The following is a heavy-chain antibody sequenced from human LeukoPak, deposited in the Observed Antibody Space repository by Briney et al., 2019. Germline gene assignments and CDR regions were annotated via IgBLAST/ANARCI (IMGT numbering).Heavy chain of an antibody. D-gene: IGHD2-2*01. CDR1: GYTLTDYY. Sequence: GASVKVSCKASGYTLTDYYMHWVRQAPGQGLEWMGRINPNSGGTNYAQKFQGRVTMTRDTPISTAYMDLSRLRSDDTAVYYCARDYCSSTSCLFDYWGQGTLVTVSS. CDR2: INPNSGGT. V-gene: IGHV1-2*06. J-gene: IGHJ4*02. CDR3: ARDYCSSTSCLFDY.